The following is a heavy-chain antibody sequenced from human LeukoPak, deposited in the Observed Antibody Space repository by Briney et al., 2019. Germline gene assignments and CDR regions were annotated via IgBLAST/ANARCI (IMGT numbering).Heavy chain of an antibody. CDR3: ARGVIVVVPAAIPFFDY. J-gene: IGHJ4*02. V-gene: IGHV4-30-2*01. Sequence: PSQTLSLTCTVPGGSISGGGYYGSWIRQPPGKGLEWIGYIYHSGSTYYNPSLKSRVTISVDRSKNQFSLKLSSVTAADTAVYYCARGVIVVVPAAIPFFDYWGQGTLVTVSS. CDR1: GGSISGGGYY. D-gene: IGHD2-2*01. CDR2: IYHSGST.